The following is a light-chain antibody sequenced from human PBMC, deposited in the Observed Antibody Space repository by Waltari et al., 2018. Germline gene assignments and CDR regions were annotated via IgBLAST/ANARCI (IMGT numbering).Light chain of an antibody. CDR3: AAWDDSLNGL. V-gene: IGLV1-44*01. Sequence: SVLTPPPSASGTPGHRATIYCSGSSSNSGSNTVNWYQQLPGTAPKLLIYSNKQRPSGVPDRFSGSKSGTSASLAISGRQSEDEADYYCAAWDDSLNGLFGGGTKLTVL. CDR1: SSNSGSNT. CDR2: SNK. J-gene: IGLJ2*01.